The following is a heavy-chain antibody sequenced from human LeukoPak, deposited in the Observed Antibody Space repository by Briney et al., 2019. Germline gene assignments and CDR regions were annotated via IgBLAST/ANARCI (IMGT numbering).Heavy chain of an antibody. CDR1: GFTFSSYA. V-gene: IGHV3-23*01. D-gene: IGHD4-17*01. CDR3: AKSWRDGDYVGYFQH. Sequence: PGGSLRLSCAASGFTFSSYAMSWVRQAPGKGLEWVSAISGSGGSTYYADSVKGRFTISRDNSKNTLYLQMNSLRAEDTAVYYCAKSWRDGDYVGYFQHWGQGTLVTVSS. J-gene: IGHJ1*01. CDR2: ISGSGGST.